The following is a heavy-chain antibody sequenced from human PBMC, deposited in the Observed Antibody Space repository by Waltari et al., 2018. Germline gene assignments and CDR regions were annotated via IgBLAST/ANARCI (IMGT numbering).Heavy chain of an antibody. CDR3: AREGDFWSGYLVRFRPDAFDI. CDR1: GYSISSGYY. J-gene: IGHJ3*02. V-gene: IGHV4-38-2*02. D-gene: IGHD3-3*01. Sequence: QVQLQESGPGLVKPSETLSLTCTVSGYSISSGYYWGWIRQPPGKGLEWIGSIYHSGSTYYNPALKSRVTISVDTSKNQFSLKLSSVTAADTAVYYCAREGDFWSGYLVRFRPDAFDIWGQGTMVTVSS. CDR2: IYHSGST.